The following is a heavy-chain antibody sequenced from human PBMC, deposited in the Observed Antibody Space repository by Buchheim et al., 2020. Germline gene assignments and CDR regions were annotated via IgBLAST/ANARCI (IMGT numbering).Heavy chain of an antibody. Sequence: EVQLLESGGGLIQPGGSLRLSCAASGFTFGSYAMSWVRQAPGKGLEWVSAISGGGGSPYYADSVKGRYTISRDNSKNTLYLQMNSLKAEDTAVYYCAKDLEIVATIILNYWGQGTL. J-gene: IGHJ4*02. CDR1: GFTFGSYA. D-gene: IGHD5-12*01. CDR2: ISGGGGSP. CDR3: AKDLEIVATIILNY. V-gene: IGHV3-23*01.